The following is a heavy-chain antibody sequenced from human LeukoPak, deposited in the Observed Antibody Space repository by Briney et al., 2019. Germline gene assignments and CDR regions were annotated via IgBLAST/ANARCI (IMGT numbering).Heavy chain of an antibody. CDR1: GFTFSAYA. CDR2: ISGSDDLT. CDR3: AKAATRRAASNYYYYGMDV. D-gene: IGHD4-11*01. Sequence: PGGSLRLSCAASGFTFSAYAMSWVRQAPGKGLEWVSVISGSDDLTYYSDSVKGRFTISRDNSKNILYLQVNSLRADDTALYYCAKAATRRAASNYYYYGMDVWGHGTTVTVFS. V-gene: IGHV3-23*01. J-gene: IGHJ6*02.